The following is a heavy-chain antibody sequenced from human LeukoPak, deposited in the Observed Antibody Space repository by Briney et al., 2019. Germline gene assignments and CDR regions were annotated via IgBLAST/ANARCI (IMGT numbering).Heavy chain of an antibody. J-gene: IGHJ4*02. CDR2: ISAYNGNT. V-gene: IGHV1-18*01. CDR1: GYTFTSYG. CDR3: ARDQSRDGYNLAY. Sequence: ASVKVSCKPSGYTFTSYGISWVRQAPGQGLEWMGWISAYNGNTNYAQKFQGRVTMTRDTSTSTVYMELSSLRSEDTAVYYCARDQSRDGYNLAYWGQGTLVAVSS. D-gene: IGHD5-24*01.